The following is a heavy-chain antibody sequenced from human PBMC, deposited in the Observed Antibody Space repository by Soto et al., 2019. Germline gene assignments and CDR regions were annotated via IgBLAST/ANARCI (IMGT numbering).Heavy chain of an antibody. CDR2: IYHSGST. V-gene: IGHV4-4*02. CDR3: ARDQNGSGNYYTRYFDY. Sequence: PSETLSLTCAVSGGSINSRYWCSWVRQSPGKGLEWIGEIYHSGSTNYNPSLKSRVTISVDKSKNQFSLNLSSVTAADTAVYYCARDQNGSGNYYTRYFDYWGQGTLVTVSS. J-gene: IGHJ4*02. D-gene: IGHD3-10*01. CDR1: GGSINSRYW.